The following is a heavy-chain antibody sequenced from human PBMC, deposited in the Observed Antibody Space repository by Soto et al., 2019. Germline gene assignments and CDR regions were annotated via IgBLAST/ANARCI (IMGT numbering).Heavy chain of an antibody. CDR1: GGTFSSYT. D-gene: IGHD2-15*01. CDR3: ARDQNSGGSCWGYYSYYYGMDV. Sequence: QVQLVQSGAEVKKPGSSVKVSCKASGGTFSSYTISWVRQAPGQGLEWMGRIIPILGIANYAQKFQGRVTITADKSTSTDYMELSSLRSEDTAVYYCARDQNSGGSCWGYYSYYYGMDVWGQGTTVTVSS. V-gene: IGHV1-69*08. J-gene: IGHJ6*02. CDR2: IIPILGIA.